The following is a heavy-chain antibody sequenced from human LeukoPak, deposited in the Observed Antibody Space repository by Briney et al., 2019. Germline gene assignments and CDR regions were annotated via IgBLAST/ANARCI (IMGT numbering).Heavy chain of an antibody. CDR2: ICGSGGST. Sequence: PGGSLRLSXAASGFTFSSYAMSWVGQAPGKGLEWVSAICGSGGSTYYADSVKGRFTISRDNSKNTLYLQMNSLRAEDTAVYYCAKGTRRGARTPPYYYYYYMDVWGKGTTVTVSS. J-gene: IGHJ6*03. V-gene: IGHV3-23*01. CDR1: GFTFSSYA. CDR3: AKGTRRGARTPPYYYYYYMDV. D-gene: IGHD1-26*01.